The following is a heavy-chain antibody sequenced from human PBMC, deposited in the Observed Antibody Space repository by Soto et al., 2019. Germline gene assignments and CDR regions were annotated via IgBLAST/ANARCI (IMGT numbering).Heavy chain of an antibody. D-gene: IGHD6-6*01. CDR1: GFTFSDYY. V-gene: IGHV3-11*01. CDR3: ASNPGFESSSSPPWFDP. Sequence: QVQLVESGGGLVKPGGSLRLSCAASGFTFSDYYMSWIRQAPGKGLEWVSYISSSGSTIYYADSVKGRFTISRDNAKNSLYRQMNSLRAEHTAVYYCASNPGFESSSSPPWFDPWGQGTLVTVSS. CDR2: ISSSGSTI. J-gene: IGHJ5*02.